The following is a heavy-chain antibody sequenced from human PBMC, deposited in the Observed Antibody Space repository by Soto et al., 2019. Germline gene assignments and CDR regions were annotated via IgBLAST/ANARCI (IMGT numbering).Heavy chain of an antibody. J-gene: IGHJ4*02. CDR3: ARDPKTSGGQHWAFNYFDS. Sequence: GGSLRLSCSASGFSFSISPMHWVRQAPGKGPEWVALISYDGTNKFYADSVRGRFTISRDNSKSTLYLQVDSLRPEDAAVYYCARDPKTSGGQHWAFNYFDSWGQGTLVTVSS. CDR1: GFSFSISP. V-gene: IGHV3-30-3*01. CDR2: ISYDGTNK. D-gene: IGHD7-27*01.